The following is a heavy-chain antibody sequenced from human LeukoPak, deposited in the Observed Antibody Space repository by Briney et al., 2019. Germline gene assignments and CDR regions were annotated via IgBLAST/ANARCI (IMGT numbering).Heavy chain of an antibody. CDR3: ARERPSYDSSGLTLFDY. CDR2: ISAYNGNT. Sequence: ASVKVSCKASGYTFTSYGISWVRQAPGQGLEWMGWISAYNGNTNYAQKLQGRVTMTTDTATSTAYMELRSLRSDDPAVYYCARERPSYDSSGLTLFDYWGQGTLVTVSS. D-gene: IGHD3-22*01. V-gene: IGHV1-18*01. CDR1: GYTFTSYG. J-gene: IGHJ4*02.